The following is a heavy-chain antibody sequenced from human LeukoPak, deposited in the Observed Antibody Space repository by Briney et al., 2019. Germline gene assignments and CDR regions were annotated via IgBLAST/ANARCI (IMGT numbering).Heavy chain of an antibody. V-gene: IGHV3-66*01. CDR1: GFSISHYY. D-gene: IGHD2-21*02. J-gene: IGHJ4*02. CDR2: IYTGGGT. Sequence: GGSLRLSCAATGFSISHYYMTWVRQTPGKGLDWVSVIYTGGGTNYGDSVKGRFTISRDNSKNTLYLQMNSLRADDTAIYYCARGQAYCGADCYSDWGQGTLVTVSS. CDR3: ARGQAYCGADCYSD.